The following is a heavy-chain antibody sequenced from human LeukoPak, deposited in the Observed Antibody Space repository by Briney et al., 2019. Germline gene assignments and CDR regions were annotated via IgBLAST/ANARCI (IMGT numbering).Heavy chain of an antibody. CDR3: ASRTYCGGDCYYNYFDY. Sequence: PGGSLRLSCAASGFTFSSYDMPWVRQATGKGLEWVSAIGTAGDTYYPGSVKGRFTISRENAKNSLYLQMNSLRAADTAVYYCASRTYCGGDCYYNYFDYWGQGTLVTVSS. D-gene: IGHD2-21*02. CDR2: IGTAGDT. V-gene: IGHV3-13*01. J-gene: IGHJ4*02. CDR1: GFTFSSYD.